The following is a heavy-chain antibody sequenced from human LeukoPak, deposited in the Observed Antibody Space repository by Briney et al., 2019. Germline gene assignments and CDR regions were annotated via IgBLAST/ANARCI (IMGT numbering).Heavy chain of an antibody. CDR2: IYYSGST. CDR3: AGKTYYYDSSGYHSGAFDI. D-gene: IGHD3-22*01. Sequence: PSETLSLTCTVSGGSISSYYWSWIRQPPGKGLEWIGYIYYSGSTNYNPSLKSRVTISVDTSKNQFSLKLSSVTAADTAVYYCAGKTYYYDSSGYHSGAFDIWGQGTMVTVSS. J-gene: IGHJ3*02. V-gene: IGHV4-59*01. CDR1: GGSISSYY.